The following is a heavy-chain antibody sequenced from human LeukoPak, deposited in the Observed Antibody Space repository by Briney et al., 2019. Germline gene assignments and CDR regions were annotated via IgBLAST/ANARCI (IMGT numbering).Heavy chain of an antibody. CDR1: GGSISSYY. Sequence: SETLSLTCTVSGGSISSYYWSWIRQPPGKGLEWIGYIYYSGSTNYNPSLKSRVTISVDTSKNQFSLKLCSVTAADTAVYYCARHEAAMVPFDCWGQGTLVTVSS. V-gene: IGHV4-59*08. CDR3: ARHEAAMVPFDC. J-gene: IGHJ4*02. D-gene: IGHD5-18*01. CDR2: IYYSGST.